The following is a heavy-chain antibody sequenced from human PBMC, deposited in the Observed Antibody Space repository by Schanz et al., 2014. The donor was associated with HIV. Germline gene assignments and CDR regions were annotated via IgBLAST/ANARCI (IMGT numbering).Heavy chain of an antibody. D-gene: IGHD1-1*01. J-gene: IGHJ4*01. CDR3: TNERGLNLFEY. V-gene: IGHV3-30*19. CDR2: VSYDGKTA. Sequence: QVQLVESGGGVVQPGRSLRLSCAASGFTFSSYGMHWVRQAPGRGLEWVAVVSYDGKTAFYAVSVQGRFTISRDNSNNTLYLQVNSLRAEDTAVYYCTNERGLNLFEYWGHGTLVFVSS. CDR1: GFTFSSYG.